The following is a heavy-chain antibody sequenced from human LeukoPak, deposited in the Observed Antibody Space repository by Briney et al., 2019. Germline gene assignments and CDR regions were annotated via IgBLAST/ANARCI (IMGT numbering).Heavy chain of an antibody. CDR2: ISSSGVTI. Sequence: GGSLRLSCAASGFTFSSYEMNLVRQAPGKGLEWVSYISSSGVTIYYADSVKGRFTISRDNAKNSLYLQMNSLRAEDTAVYYCARAKMATGGGTFDYWGQGTLVTVSS. CDR3: ARAKMATGGGTFDY. J-gene: IGHJ4*02. V-gene: IGHV3-48*03. D-gene: IGHD5-24*01. CDR1: GFTFSSYE.